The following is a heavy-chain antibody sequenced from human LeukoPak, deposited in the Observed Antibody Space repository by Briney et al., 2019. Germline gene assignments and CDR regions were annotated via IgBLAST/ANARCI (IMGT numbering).Heavy chain of an antibody. Sequence: ASVKVSCKASGYTFTSYDINWVRQASGQGLEWMGWMNPNSGNTGYAQKFQGRVTTTRNTSISTAYMELSSLRSEDTAVYYCARGYGSSSDYYMDVWGKGTTVTVSS. V-gene: IGHV1-8*01. CDR1: GYTFTSYD. CDR2: MNPNSGNT. CDR3: ARGYGSSSDYYMDV. J-gene: IGHJ6*03. D-gene: IGHD6-13*01.